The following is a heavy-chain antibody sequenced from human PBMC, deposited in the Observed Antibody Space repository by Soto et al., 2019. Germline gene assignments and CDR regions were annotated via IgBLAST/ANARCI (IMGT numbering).Heavy chain of an antibody. CDR1: GFAFSVYA. J-gene: IGHJ5*02. CDR2: ISSSGGST. Sequence: GGSLRLSCAASGFAFSVYAMTWVRQAPGKGLEWVSTISSSGGSTYYADSVKGRFTISRDNSKNTLYLQMNSLRAEDTAVYYCAKSFFDYGDYVVLDPWGQGTLVTVSS. CDR3: AKSFFDYGDYVVLDP. V-gene: IGHV3-23*01. D-gene: IGHD4-17*01.